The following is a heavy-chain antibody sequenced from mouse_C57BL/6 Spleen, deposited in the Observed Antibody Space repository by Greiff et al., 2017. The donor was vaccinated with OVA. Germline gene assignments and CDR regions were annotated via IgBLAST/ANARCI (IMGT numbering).Heavy chain of an antibody. V-gene: IGHV5-17*01. CDR3: ATQSMDY. J-gene: IGHJ4*01. Sequence: EVKLMESGGGLVKPGGSLKLSCAASVFTFSDYGMHWVRQAPEKGLEWVAYISSGSSTIYYADTVKGRFTISRDNAKNTLFLQMTSLRSEDTAMYYCATQSMDYWGQGTSVTVSS. CDR1: VFTFSDYG. CDR2: ISSGSSTI. D-gene: IGHD3-1*01.